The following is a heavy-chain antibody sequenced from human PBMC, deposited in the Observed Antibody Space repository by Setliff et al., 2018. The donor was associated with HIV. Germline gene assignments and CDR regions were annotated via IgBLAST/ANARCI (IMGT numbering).Heavy chain of an antibody. Sequence: PGGSLRLSCVASGFTFSSYCMDWFREAPGKGLEWVSSISYGSTYIYQSDSGRGRFTISSDDAKKSLYLQMNSLGAEDTAVYYCAKGRYGGYDLGTLDSWGQGTRVTV. J-gene: IGHJ3*02. D-gene: IGHD5-12*01. CDR2: ISYGSTYI. CDR3: AKGRYGGYDLGTLDS. CDR1: GFTFSSYC. V-gene: IGHV3-21*04.